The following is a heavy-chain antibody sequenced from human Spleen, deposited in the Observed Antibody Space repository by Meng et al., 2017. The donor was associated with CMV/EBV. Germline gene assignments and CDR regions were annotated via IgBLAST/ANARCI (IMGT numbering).Heavy chain of an antibody. CDR2: INPSGGSR. CDR3: ARVGLNTGPFDYYIDN. Sequence: ASVKVSCKASGYIFTSYYIHWVRQAPGQGLEWMGIINPSGGSRSYAQKFQDRVTVTRNTSISTAFMELHSLTSDDTAVYYCARVGLNTGPFDYYIDNWGQGTLVTVSS. CDR1: GYIFTSYY. J-gene: IGHJ4*02. D-gene: IGHD3-9*01. V-gene: IGHV1-46*01.